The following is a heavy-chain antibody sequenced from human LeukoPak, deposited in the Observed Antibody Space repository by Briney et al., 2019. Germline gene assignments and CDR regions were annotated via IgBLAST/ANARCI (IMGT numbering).Heavy chain of an antibody. Sequence: GGSLGLSCAASGFTFSSYVMSWVRQAPGKGLEWLSAISASGGSTYYADSVKGRFTISRDNSKNTLYLQMNSLRAEDTAVYYCASRRISSGYYYYFDDWGQGTLVTVSS. CDR1: GFTFSSYV. CDR3: ASRRISSGYYYYFDD. D-gene: IGHD3-22*01. CDR2: ISASGGST. V-gene: IGHV3-23*01. J-gene: IGHJ4*02.